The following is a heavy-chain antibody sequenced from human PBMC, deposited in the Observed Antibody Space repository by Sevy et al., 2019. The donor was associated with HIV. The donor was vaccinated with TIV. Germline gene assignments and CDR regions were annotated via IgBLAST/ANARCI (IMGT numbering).Heavy chain of an antibody. V-gene: IGHV3-9*01. D-gene: IGHD3-3*01. Sequence: GGSLRLSCAASGFTFDDYAMHWVRQAPGKGLEWVSGITGNSGSIGYADSVKGRFTISRDNAKNSLYLQMNSLRAEDTSLYYCAKGRGRTWIFGVVITSKDFYGMDVWGQGTTVTVSS. CDR2: ITGNSGSI. J-gene: IGHJ6*02. CDR1: GFTFDDYA. CDR3: AKGRGRTWIFGVVITSKDFYGMDV.